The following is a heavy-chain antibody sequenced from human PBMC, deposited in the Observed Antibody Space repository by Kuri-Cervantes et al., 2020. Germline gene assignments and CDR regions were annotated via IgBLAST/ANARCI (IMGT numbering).Heavy chain of an antibody. J-gene: IGHJ6*02. V-gene: IGHV3-11*04. CDR2: ISSSGSTI. CDR3: ARKGGHELREPYYYGMDV. CDR1: GFTFSDYY. Sequence: GESLKISCAASGFTFSDYYMSWIRQAPGKGLEWVSYISSSGSTIYYADSVKGRFTISRDNAKNSLYLQMNSLRAEDTAVYYCARKGGHELREPYYYGMDVWGQGTTVTDSS. D-gene: IGHD1-14*01.